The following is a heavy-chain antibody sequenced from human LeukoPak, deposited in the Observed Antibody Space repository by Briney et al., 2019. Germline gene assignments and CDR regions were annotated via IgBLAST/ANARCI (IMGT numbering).Heavy chain of an antibody. CDR2: ISFDESNK. Sequence: GGSLRLSCAASGFTFSNYAMHWVRQAPGKGLEWVAIISFDESNKYYADSVKGRFTISRDNSKNTLYLQMKSLRAEDTAVYYCARCPRRVRGFDPWGQGTLVTVSS. V-gene: IGHV3-30*04. CDR1: GFTFSNYA. CDR3: ARCPRRVRGFDP. J-gene: IGHJ5*02. D-gene: IGHD3-10*01.